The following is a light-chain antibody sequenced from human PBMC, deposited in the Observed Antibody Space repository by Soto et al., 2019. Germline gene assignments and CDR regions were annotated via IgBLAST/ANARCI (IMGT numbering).Light chain of an antibody. CDR2: DVS. Sequence: VLTQPASVSGSPGQSITISCTGTSSDVGGYNYVSWYQQHPGKAPKLMIYDVSNRPSGVSNRFSGSKSGNTASLTISGLQAEDEADYYCSSYTSSSTSYVFGTGTKVTVL. J-gene: IGLJ1*01. CDR1: SSDVGGYNY. CDR3: SSYTSSSTSYV. V-gene: IGLV2-14*01.